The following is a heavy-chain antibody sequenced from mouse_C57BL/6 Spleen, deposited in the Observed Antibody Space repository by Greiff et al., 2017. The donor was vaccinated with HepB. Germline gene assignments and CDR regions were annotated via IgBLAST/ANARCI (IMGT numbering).Heavy chain of an antibody. D-gene: IGHD1-1*01. Sequence: VQLQQSGAELVRPGASVKLSCTASGFNIKDDYMHWVKQRPEQGLEWIGWIDPENGDTEYASKFQGKATITADTSSNTAYLQLRSLTSEDTAVYYCARDCSSYGAMGCWGKGTTVA. V-gene: IGHV14-4*01. CDR1: GFNIKDDY. CDR2: IDPENGDT. J-gene: IGHJ4*01. CDR3: ARDCSSYGAMGC.